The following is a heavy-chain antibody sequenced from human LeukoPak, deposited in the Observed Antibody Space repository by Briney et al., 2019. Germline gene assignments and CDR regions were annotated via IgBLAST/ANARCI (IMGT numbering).Heavy chain of an antibody. CDR3: ARRSHCTGDSCYPV. Sequence: TSGTLSLTCTVSGDSMTSSNHYWVWIRQPPGKGLKWIGSIYYGGSTYYNPSLKSRVTISQDTSKNQFSLKVNTVTAADTAVYHCARRSHCTGDSCYPVWGQGTTVTVSS. D-gene: IGHD2-15*01. J-gene: IGHJ6*02. CDR1: GDSMTSSNHY. CDR2: IYYGGST. V-gene: IGHV4-39*01.